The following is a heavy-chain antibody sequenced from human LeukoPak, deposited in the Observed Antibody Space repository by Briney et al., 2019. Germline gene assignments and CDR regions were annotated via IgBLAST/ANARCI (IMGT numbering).Heavy chain of an antibody. Sequence: PGRSLRLSCAASGFTFSSYGMHWVRQAPGKGLEWVAVISYDGSNKYYADSVKGRFTISRDNSKNTLYLQMNSLRAEDTAVYYCAKDLLYSSGWYGGDYYYYGMDVWGQGTTVTVSS. CDR2: ISYDGSNK. J-gene: IGHJ6*02. V-gene: IGHV3-30*18. CDR3: AKDLLYSSGWYGGDYYYYGMDV. D-gene: IGHD6-19*01. CDR1: GFTFSSYG.